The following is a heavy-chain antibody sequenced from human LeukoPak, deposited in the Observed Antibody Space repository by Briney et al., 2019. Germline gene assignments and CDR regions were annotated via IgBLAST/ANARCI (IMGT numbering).Heavy chain of an antibody. J-gene: IGHJ4*02. D-gene: IGHD2-2*01. CDR3: AKVAPYCSSTSCYFDY. Sequence: GGSLRLSCAASGFTFSSYGMHWVRQAPGKRLEWVAFIRYDGSNKYYADSVKGRFTISRDNSKNTLYLQMNSLRAEDTAVYYCAKVAPYCSSTSCYFDYWGQGTLVTVSS. CDR1: GFTFSSYG. V-gene: IGHV3-30*02. CDR2: IRYDGSNK.